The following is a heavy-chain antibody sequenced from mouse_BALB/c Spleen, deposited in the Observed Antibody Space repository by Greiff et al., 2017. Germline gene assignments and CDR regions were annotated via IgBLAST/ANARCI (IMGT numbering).Heavy chain of an antibody. CDR1: GYSITSDYA. CDR3: ARGTYYYGSSYDYFDY. Sequence: EVQLQQSGPGLVKPSQSLSLTCTVTGYSITSDYAWNWIRQFPGNKLEWMGYISYSGSTSYNPSLKSRISITRDTSKNQFFLQLNSVTTEDTATYYCARGTYYYGSSYDYFDYWGQGTTLTVSS. J-gene: IGHJ2*01. D-gene: IGHD1-1*01. V-gene: IGHV3-2*02. CDR2: ISYSGST.